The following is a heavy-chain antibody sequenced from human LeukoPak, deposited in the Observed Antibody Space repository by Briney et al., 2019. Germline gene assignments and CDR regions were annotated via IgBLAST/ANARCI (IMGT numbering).Heavy chain of an antibody. V-gene: IGHV4-59*01. CDR3: ARLLWFGESLSFDP. D-gene: IGHD3-10*01. J-gene: IGHJ5*02. CDR1: GGSISSYY. CDR2: IYYSRST. Sequence: SETLSLTCTVSGGSISSYYWSWIRQPPGKGLEWIGYIYYSRSTNYNPSLKSRVTISVDTSKNQFSLKLSSVTAADTAVYYCARLLWFGESLSFDPWGQGTLVTVSS.